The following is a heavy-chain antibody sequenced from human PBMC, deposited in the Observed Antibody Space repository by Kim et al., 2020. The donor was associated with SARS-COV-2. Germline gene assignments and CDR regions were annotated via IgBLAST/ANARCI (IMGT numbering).Heavy chain of an antibody. Sequence: AQKLQGRVTMTPETPTSTAYMELRSLRSDDTAVYYCARTYYDSSGQPFDYWGQGTLVTVSS. V-gene: IGHV1-18*01. J-gene: IGHJ4*02. CDR3: ARTYYDSSGQPFDY. D-gene: IGHD3-22*01.